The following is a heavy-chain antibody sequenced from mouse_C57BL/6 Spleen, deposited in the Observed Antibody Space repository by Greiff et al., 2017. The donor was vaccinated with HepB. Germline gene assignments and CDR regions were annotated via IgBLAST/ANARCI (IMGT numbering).Heavy chain of an antibody. V-gene: IGHV1-69*01. J-gene: IGHJ2*01. CDR2: IDPSDRYT. CDR3: ALTTVVEGDY. Sequence: QVQLQQPGAELVMPGASVKLSCKASGYTFTSYWMPWVKQRPGQGLEWIGEIDPSDRYTNYNQKFKGNSTLTVDKSPRTAYRQLSSLTSEASAVYYCALTTVVEGDYWGQGTTLTVSS. D-gene: IGHD1-1*01. CDR1: GYTFTSYW.